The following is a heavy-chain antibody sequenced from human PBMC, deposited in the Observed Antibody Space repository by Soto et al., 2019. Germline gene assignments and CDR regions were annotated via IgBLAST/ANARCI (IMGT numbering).Heavy chain of an antibody. J-gene: IGHJ4*02. V-gene: IGHV4-39*01. CDR3: GRLEGLATISYYFDY. CDR2: VYYSGST. Sequence: SETLSLTCTVSVGSVSSSSYYWGWVRQPPGKGLEWIGSVYYSGSTYYNPSLESRVTISVDKSKNQFSLKLMSLSAADTAVYYCGRLEGLATISYYFDYWGQGALVTVSS. D-gene: IGHD3-9*01. CDR1: VGSVSSSSYY.